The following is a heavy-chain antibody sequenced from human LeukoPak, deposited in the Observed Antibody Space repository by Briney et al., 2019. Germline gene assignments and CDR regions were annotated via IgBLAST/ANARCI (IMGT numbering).Heavy chain of an antibody. CDR2: IIPIFGTA. CDR1: GGTFSSYA. Sequence: PSASVKVSCKASGGTFSSYAISWVRQAPGQGLEWMGGIIPIFGTANYAQKFQGRVTITADESTSTAYMELSSLRSEDTAVYYCASATLTVYSYDSSCYYYDYWGQRTLVTVSS. V-gene: IGHV1-69*01. CDR3: ASATLTVYSYDSSCYYYDY. J-gene: IGHJ4*02. D-gene: IGHD3-22*01.